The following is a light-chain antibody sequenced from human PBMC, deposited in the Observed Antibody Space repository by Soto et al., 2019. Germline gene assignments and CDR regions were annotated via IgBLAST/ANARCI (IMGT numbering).Light chain of an antibody. CDR3: HQYNNWTLT. Sequence: EIVMTQSPATLSVSPGESATLSCWASQSVRNNLAWYQQKPGQAPRLLISDASTRATAIPARFNGSGSGTEFTLAISNLQYEDFAVYYCHQYNNWTLTFGGGTKVDNK. CDR2: DAS. J-gene: IGKJ4*01. V-gene: IGKV3-15*01. CDR1: QSVRNN.